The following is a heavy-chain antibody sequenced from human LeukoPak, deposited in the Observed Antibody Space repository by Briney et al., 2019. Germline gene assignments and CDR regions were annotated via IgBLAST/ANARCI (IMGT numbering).Heavy chain of an antibody. J-gene: IGHJ3*02. D-gene: IGHD5/OR15-5a*01. V-gene: IGHV3-13*01. Sequence: GGSLRLSCAAFGFTFRDYDMHWVRQVPGRGLEWVSAIGIGDDTHYPDSVKGRFTISRENAKNSLYLQMNTLRDGDTAVYYCIRGGIRVSGIDAFDIWGQGTMVTVSS. CDR3: IRGGIRVSGIDAFDI. CDR2: IGIGDDT. CDR1: GFTFRDYD.